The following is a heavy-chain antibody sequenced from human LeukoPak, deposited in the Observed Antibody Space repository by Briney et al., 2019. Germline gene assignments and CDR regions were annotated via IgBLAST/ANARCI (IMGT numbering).Heavy chain of an antibody. CDR3: ARHGGDLADY. J-gene: IGHJ4*02. Sequence: SETLSLTCAVYGGSFSGYYWSWIRQPPGKGLEWIGEINHSGSTNYNPSLKSRVTISVDTSKNQFSLRLSSVTAADTAVYYCARHGGDLADYWGQGTLVTVSS. D-gene: IGHD3-10*01. V-gene: IGHV4-34*01. CDR2: INHSGST. CDR1: GGSFSGYY.